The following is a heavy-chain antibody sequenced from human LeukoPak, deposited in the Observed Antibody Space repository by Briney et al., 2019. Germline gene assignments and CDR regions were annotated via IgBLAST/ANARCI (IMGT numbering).Heavy chain of an antibody. CDR1: GYTFTGYY. Sequence: ASVKVSCKASGYTFTGYYMHWVRQAPGQGLEWMGWINPNSGGTNYAQKFQGRVTMTRDTSISTAYMELSRLRSDDTAVYYCARDQGVDYGGNRDAFDIWGQGTMVTVSS. D-gene: IGHD4-23*01. CDR2: INPNSGGT. J-gene: IGHJ3*02. V-gene: IGHV1-2*02. CDR3: ARDQGVDYGGNRDAFDI.